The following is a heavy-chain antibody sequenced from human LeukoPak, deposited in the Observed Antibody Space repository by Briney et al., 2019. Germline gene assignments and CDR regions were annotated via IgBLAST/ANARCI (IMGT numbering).Heavy chain of an antibody. D-gene: IGHD5-12*01. CDR1: GFTFSSYG. J-gene: IGHJ4*02. Sequence: GGSLRLSCAASGFTFSSYGMHWVRHAPGKGLEWVAFIRYDGSNKYYADSVKGRFTISRDNSKNTLYLQMNSLRAEDTAVYYCAKVIVATGGTFDYWGQGTLVTVSS. CDR3: AKVIVATGGTFDY. CDR2: IRYDGSNK. V-gene: IGHV3-30*02.